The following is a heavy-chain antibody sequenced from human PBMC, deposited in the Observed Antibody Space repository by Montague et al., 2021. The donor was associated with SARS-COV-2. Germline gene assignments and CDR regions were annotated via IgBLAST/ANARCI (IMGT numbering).Heavy chain of an antibody. Sequence: SLRFSCAASGFTFSSHDMHWVRQSPGNGLQWVSAIGTAGDTYYEGSVEGRFTISREDAKSSLSLQMTSLTARDTAVYYCARAHADSVYHFWSGSVTSTSLDVWGKGTAVTVSS. J-gene: IGHJ6*04. D-gene: IGHD3-3*01. V-gene: IGHV3-13*01. CDR1: GFTFSSHD. CDR2: IGTAGDT. CDR3: ARAHADSVYHFWSGSVTSTSLDV.